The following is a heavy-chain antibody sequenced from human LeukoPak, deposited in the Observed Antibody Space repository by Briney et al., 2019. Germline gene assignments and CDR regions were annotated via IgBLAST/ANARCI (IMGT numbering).Heavy chain of an antibody. CDR1: GFTFGDYA. J-gene: IGHJ4*02. D-gene: IGHD3-22*01. V-gene: IGHV3-49*04. CDR3: TGYYDSSGYYIVDY. CDR2: IRSKAYGGTT. Sequence: GGSLRLSCTASGFTFGDYAMSWVRQAPGKGLEWVGSIRSKAYGGTTEYAASVKGRFTISRDDSKSIAYLQMNSLKTEDTAVYYCTGYYDSSGYYIVDYWGQGTLVTVSS.